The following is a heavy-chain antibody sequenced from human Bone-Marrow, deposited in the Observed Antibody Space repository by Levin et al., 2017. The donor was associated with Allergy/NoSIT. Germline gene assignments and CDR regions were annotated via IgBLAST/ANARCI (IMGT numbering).Heavy chain of an antibody. J-gene: IGHJ6*03. CDR2: IYYSGRT. Sequence: PSETLSLTCTVSGGSISNNYWSWIRQPPEKRLEWIGYIYYSGRTNYNPSLKSLVTISEDTSKNLFSLTLSSVTAADSAVYYCASAIPSGGNSYYYYYMDVWGKGTTVTVSS. D-gene: IGHD4-23*01. CDR1: GGSISNNY. V-gene: IGHV4-59*01. CDR3: ASAIPSGGNSYYYYYMDV.